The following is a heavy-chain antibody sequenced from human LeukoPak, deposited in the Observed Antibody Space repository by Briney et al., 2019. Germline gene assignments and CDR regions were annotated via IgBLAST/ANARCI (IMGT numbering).Heavy chain of an antibody. V-gene: IGHV1-46*01. D-gene: IGHD6-13*01. Sequence: GASVKVSCKASGYTFTSYYMHWVRQAPGQGLEWMGIINPSGGSTSYAQKFQGRVTMTRDMSTSTVYMELSSLRSEDTAVYYCARDPIAAAAPDAFDIWGQGTMVTVSS. J-gene: IGHJ3*02. CDR2: INPSGGST. CDR3: ARDPIAAAAPDAFDI. CDR1: GYTFTSYY.